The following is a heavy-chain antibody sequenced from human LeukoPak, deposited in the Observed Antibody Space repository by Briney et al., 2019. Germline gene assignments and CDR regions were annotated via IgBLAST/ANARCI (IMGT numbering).Heavy chain of an antibody. Sequence: PGGSVGLSCAVSGLSLIRYAMSWVRKAPGTGLEWVSAISDSGGSTDYADSVKGRFTISRDNSRNTLYLQMNTLTAEDTAVYYCAKCRGSSWSDYFDYWGQGTLVTVSS. V-gene: IGHV3-23*01. J-gene: IGHJ4*02. CDR1: GLSLIRYA. CDR3: AKCRGSSWSDYFDY. D-gene: IGHD6-13*01. CDR2: ISDSGGST.